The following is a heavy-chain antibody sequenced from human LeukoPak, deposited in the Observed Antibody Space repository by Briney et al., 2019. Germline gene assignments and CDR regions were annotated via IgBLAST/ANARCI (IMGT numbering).Heavy chain of an antibody. CDR1: GFSLSTSGVG. V-gene: IGHV2-5*02. Sequence: SRPTLVKSTQTLTLTCTFPGFSLSTSGVGVGWIRQPPGKALEWLALIYWDDDKRYSPSLKSRLTITKDTSKNQVVLTMTNMDPVDTATYYCAHSSHYYDSSGYSAESRGQGTLVTVSS. CDR2: IYWDDDK. J-gene: IGHJ4*02. D-gene: IGHD3-22*01. CDR3: AHSSHYYDSSGYSAES.